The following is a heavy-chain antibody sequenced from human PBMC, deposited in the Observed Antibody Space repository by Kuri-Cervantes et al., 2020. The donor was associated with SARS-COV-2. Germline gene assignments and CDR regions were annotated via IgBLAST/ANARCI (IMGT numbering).Heavy chain of an antibody. D-gene: IGHD2-15*01. CDR1: GFTFDDYG. V-gene: IGHV3-73*01. CDR2: VRGKANNYAT. Sequence: GGSLRLSCAASGFTFDDYGMSWVRQAPGKGLEWVGRVRGKANNYATAYAASVKGRFTISRDDSKYMACLQMNSLKTEDTAVYYCARDQVVEWRDYYYYMDVWGKGTTVTVSS. CDR3: ARDQVVEWRDYYYYMDV. J-gene: IGHJ6*03.